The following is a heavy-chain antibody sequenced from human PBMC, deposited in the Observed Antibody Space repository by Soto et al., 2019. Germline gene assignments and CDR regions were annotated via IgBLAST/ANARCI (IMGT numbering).Heavy chain of an antibody. CDR3: ARSFRPLWPLYYYYGMDV. CDR2: IYYSGST. V-gene: IGHV4-39*01. CDR1: GGSISSSSYY. D-gene: IGHD3-3*02. J-gene: IGHJ6*02. Sequence: QLQLQESGPGLVKPSETLSLTCTVSGGSISSSSYYWGWIRQPPGKRLERIRSIYYSGSTYYNPSLKSRVTISVDTSKNQFSLNLSSVTAADTAVYYCARSFRPLWPLYYYYGMDVWGQGTTVTVSS.